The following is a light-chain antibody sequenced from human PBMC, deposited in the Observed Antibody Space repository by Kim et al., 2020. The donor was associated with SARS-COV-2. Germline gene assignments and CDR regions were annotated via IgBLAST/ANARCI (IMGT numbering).Light chain of an antibody. CDR1: GTNSGVGDD. V-gene: IGLV1-40*01. J-gene: IGLJ1*01. CDR2: GNS. Sequence: TVSCTGSGTNSGVGDDDHWYQQHQGPAPNLLIYGNSNRPPGVPDRFSGSKSGTAASLAITGLQAEDEADYYCQSYDSSLSGSYVFGTGTKVTVL. CDR3: QSYDSSLSGSYV.